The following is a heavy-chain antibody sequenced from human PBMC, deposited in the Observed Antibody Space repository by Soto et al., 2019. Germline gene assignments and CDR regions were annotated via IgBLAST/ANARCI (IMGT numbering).Heavy chain of an antibody. CDR3: ARECPYYASSVSYIACRGLSFPVQDS. CDR2: TYYRSKWYN. Sequence: SQTLPLTWAISGHSVSGNSAAWNWIKNSPSRALEGLGRTYYRSKWYNDYTDSLKSRITVTPDTSKNQFSLHLNSVTPEDTTAYYCARECPYYASSVSYIACRGLSFPVQDS. D-gene: IGHD3-16*01. V-gene: IGHV6-1*01. CDR1: GHSVSGNSAA. J-gene: IGHJ5*01.